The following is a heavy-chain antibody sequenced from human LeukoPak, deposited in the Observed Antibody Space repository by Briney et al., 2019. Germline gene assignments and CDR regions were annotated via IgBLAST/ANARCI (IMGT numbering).Heavy chain of an antibody. V-gene: IGHV3-7*01. CDR2: INEDGSEK. Sequence: PGGXLRLSCAASGFTFSNYWMSWVRQAPGKGVEGVGKINEDGSEKYYVESVRGGFTISRDKAKNSVCMEMNSLRAEDTAVYYCARPASGIHLWYDGYWGQGTLVTVSS. CDR1: GFTFSNYW. CDR3: ARPASGIHLWYDGY. D-gene: IGHD5-18*01. J-gene: IGHJ4*02.